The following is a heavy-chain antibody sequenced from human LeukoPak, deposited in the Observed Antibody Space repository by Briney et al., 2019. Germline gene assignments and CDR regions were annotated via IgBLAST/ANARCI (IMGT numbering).Heavy chain of an antibody. J-gene: IGHJ4*02. D-gene: IGHD1-1*01. CDR1: GFTFSSYA. V-gene: IGHV3-30*04. CDR2: ISYDGTNQ. CDR3: ARGLQLVRGYFDY. Sequence: GGSLRLSCEGSGFTFSSYAMHWVRQAPGKGLEGGALISYDGTNQYYADSVKGRFTISRDNSKNTLYVQMDSLRAEDTAVYYCARGLQLVRGYFDYWGQGTLVTVSS.